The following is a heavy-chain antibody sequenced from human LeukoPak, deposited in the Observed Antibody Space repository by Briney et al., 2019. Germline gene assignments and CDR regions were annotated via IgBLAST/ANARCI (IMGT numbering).Heavy chain of an antibody. CDR1: GFTFSSYA. J-gene: IGHJ4*02. CDR2: ISGSGGST. D-gene: IGHD3-3*01. Sequence: GGTLRLSCAASGFTFSSYAMSWVRRAPGKGLEWVSAISGSGGSTYYADSVKGRLTISRDNSKNTLYLQMNSLRAEDTAVYYCAKDIESNGITIFGVVIPTYYFDYWGQGTLVTVSS. CDR3: AKDIESNGITIFGVVIPTYYFDY. V-gene: IGHV3-23*01.